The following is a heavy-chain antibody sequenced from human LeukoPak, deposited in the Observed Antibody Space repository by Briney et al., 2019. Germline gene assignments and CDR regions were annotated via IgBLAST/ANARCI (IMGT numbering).Heavy chain of an antibody. Sequence: GGSLRLSCAASGFTFSSYWMHWGRKGPGKGLVWVSRINSDGSSTSYADSVKGRFTISRDNAKNTLYLQMNSLRAEDTAVYYCARVSTYSAIDYWGQGTLVTVSS. J-gene: IGHJ4*02. CDR3: ARVSTYSAIDY. V-gene: IGHV3-74*01. CDR2: INSDGSST. D-gene: IGHD1-26*01. CDR1: GFTFSSYW.